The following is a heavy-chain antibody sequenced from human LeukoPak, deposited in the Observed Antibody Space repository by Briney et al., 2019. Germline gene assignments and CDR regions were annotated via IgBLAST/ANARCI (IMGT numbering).Heavy chain of an antibody. D-gene: IGHD2-2*01. V-gene: IGHV1-69*01. CDR2: IIPIFGTA. CDR1: GGTFSSYA. Sequence: SVKVSCKASGGTFSSYAISWVRQAPGRGLEWMGGIIPIFGTANYAQKFQGRVTITADESTSTAYMGLSSLRSEDTAVYYCARAYCSSTSCVDGWFDPWGQGTLVTVSS. CDR3: ARAYCSSTSCVDGWFDP. J-gene: IGHJ5*02.